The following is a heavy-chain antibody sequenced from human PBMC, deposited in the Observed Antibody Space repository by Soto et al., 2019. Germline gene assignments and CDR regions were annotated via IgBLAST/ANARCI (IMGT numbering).Heavy chain of an antibody. CDR1: GYTFTSYD. Sequence: ASVVSCQASGYTFTSYDINWVRQATGQGLEWMGWMNPNSGNTGYAQKFQCRVTMTRNTSISTAYMELSSLRSEDTAVYYCARAFDDYIWGSYSYWGQGTLVTVSS. CDR2: MNPNSGNT. D-gene: IGHD3-16*01. J-gene: IGHJ4*02. CDR3: ARAFDDYIWGSYSY. V-gene: IGHV1-8*01.